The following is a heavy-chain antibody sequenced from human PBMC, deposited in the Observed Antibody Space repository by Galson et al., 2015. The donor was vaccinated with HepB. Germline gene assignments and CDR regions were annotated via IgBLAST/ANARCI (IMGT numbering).Heavy chain of an antibody. J-gene: IGHJ6*03. V-gene: IGHV3-33*01. CDR2: IWFDGSNK. CDR1: GFTFSTFG. D-gene: IGHD3-10*01. Sequence: SLRLSCAASGFTFSTFGMHWVRQAPGKGLEWVAIIWFDGSNKYYADSVKGRFTISRDNSKNTLYLQMNSLRAEDRAVYYCARGHRYSTAYMDVWGKGTTVTVSS. CDR3: ARGHRYSTAYMDV.